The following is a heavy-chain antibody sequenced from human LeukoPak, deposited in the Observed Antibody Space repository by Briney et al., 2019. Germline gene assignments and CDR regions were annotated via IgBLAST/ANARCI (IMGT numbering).Heavy chain of an antibody. CDR3: ARVPGLDAFDI. V-gene: IGHV3-21*01. CDR2: ISSSSSYI. CDR1: GFTFSSYS. Sequence: PGGSLRLSCAASGFTFSSYSMNWVRQAQRKELEWVSSISSSSSYIYYADSVKGRFTISRDNAKNSLYLQMNSLRAEDTAVYYCARVPGLDAFDIWGQGTMVTVSS. J-gene: IGHJ3*02.